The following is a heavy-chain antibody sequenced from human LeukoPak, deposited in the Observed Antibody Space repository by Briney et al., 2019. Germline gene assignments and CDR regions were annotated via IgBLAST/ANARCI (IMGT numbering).Heavy chain of an antibody. CDR1: GFTFSDYA. CDR3: AKDYPPSLVLFV. CDR2: VSASGDST. J-gene: IGHJ4*02. Sequence: GGSLRLSCAASGFTFSDYAMSWVRQAPGKGLEWVSAVSASGDSTYSVDSVKGRFTISRDNSKTRLYLQMNRLRAEDTAVYYCAKDYPPSLVLFVWGQGTLVSVSS. V-gene: IGHV3-23*01. D-gene: IGHD6-6*01.